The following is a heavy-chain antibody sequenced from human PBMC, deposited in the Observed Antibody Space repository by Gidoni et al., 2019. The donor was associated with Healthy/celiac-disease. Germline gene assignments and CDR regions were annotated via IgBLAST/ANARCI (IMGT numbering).Heavy chain of an antibody. J-gene: IGHJ4*02. CDR3: ARRASGSYSLDY. V-gene: IGHV3-33*01. D-gene: IGHD1-26*01. CDR2: LWYDGSNK. Sequence: QVQLVESGGGVVQPGRALRLSCAAAGVTFSSYGLHWVRQAPGTGLGWVAVLWYDGSNKYYADSVKGRFTISRDNSKNPLYLQMNSLRAEDTAVYYCARRASGSYSLDYWGQGTLVTVSS. CDR1: GVTFSSYG.